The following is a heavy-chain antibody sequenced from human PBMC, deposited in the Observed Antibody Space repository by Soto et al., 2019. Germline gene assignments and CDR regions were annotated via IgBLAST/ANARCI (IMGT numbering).Heavy chain of an antibody. CDR2: INAGNGNT. J-gene: IGHJ6*02. V-gene: IGHV1-3*01. CDR1: GYAFTSYA. Sequence: ASVKVSCKASGYAFTSYAMHWVRQAPGQRLEWMGWINAGNGNTKYSQKFQGRVTITRDTSASTAYMELSSLRSEDTAVYYCARDRLWELLPGYYYGMDVWGQGTTVTVSS. CDR3: ARDRLWELLPGYYYGMDV. D-gene: IGHD1-26*01.